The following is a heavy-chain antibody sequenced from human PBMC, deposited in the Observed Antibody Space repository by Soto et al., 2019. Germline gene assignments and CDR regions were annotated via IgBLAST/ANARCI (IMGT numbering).Heavy chain of an antibody. D-gene: IGHD2-15*01. CDR3: ARGVLVVVAARFDP. Sequence: PSETLSLTCAVYGGSFSGYYWSWIRQPPGKGLEWIGEINHSGSTNYNPSPKSRVTISVDTSKNQFSLKLSSVTAADTAGYYCARGVLVVVAARFDPWGQGTLVTVSS. J-gene: IGHJ5*02. CDR2: INHSGST. V-gene: IGHV4-34*01. CDR1: GGSFSGYY.